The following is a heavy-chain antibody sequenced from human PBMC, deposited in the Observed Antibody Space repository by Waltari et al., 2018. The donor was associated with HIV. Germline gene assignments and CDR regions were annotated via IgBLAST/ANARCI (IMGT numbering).Heavy chain of an antibody. CDR1: GGSFSGYS. Sequence: QVQLQQWGAGLLKPSETLSLTCAVYGGSFSGYSWSWIRQPPGKGLGWIWESNHSGGTNYNPSLKSRVTISVDTSKGQFSLKLSSVTAADTAVYYCARGDSKRYFQHWGQGTLVTVSS. CDR2: SNHSGGT. V-gene: IGHV4-34*02. D-gene: IGHD3-22*01. CDR3: ARGDSKRYFQH. J-gene: IGHJ1*01.